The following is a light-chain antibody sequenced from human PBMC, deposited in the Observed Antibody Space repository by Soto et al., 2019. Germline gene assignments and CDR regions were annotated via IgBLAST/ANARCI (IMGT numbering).Light chain of an antibody. CDR3: QRYNNAPRT. Sequence: DIQITHSPSSLSGSVGDSVTITCRSSQGISNYLAWYQQKPGKAPTLLIYAASTLQSGVPSRFSGSGSGTDFTLTISSLQPEDVATYYCQRYNNAPRTLGQGTKVDIK. V-gene: IGKV1-27*01. CDR2: AAS. CDR1: QGISNY. J-gene: IGKJ1*01.